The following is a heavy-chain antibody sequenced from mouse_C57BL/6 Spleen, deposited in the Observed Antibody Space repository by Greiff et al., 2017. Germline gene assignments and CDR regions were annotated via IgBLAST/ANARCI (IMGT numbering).Heavy chain of an antibody. Sequence: EVKVEESGGGLVKPGGSLKLSCAASGFTFSSYTMSWVRQTPEKRLEWVATISGGGGNTYYPDSVKGRFTISRDNAKNTLYLQMSSLRSEDTALYYCARRHGNYAMYYWGQGTSVTVSS. V-gene: IGHV5-9*01. D-gene: IGHD2-1*01. CDR2: ISGGGGNT. CDR1: GFTFSSYT. CDR3: ARRHGNYAMYY. J-gene: IGHJ4*01.